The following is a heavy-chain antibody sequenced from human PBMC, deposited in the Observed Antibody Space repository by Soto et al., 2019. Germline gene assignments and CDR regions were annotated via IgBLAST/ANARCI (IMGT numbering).Heavy chain of an antibody. V-gene: IGHV3-74*01. CDR1: GFTFSNYW. J-gene: IGHJ6*02. CDR3: ARGQSGYPVSGMDV. CDR2: IDSDGSNT. D-gene: IGHD3-3*01. Sequence: EVQLVESGGGLVQPGGSMRLSCAASGFTFSNYWMHWVRQAPGKGLVWVSRIDSDGSNTNYADSVKGRFTISRDNTKNTLYLQMNSLRAEDTAVYSCARGQSGYPVSGMDVWGQGTTVTVSS.